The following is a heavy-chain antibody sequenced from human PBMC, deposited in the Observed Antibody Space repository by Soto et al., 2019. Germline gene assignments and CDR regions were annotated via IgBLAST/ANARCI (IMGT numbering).Heavy chain of an antibody. J-gene: IGHJ6*02. CDR1: GFTFSTYS. CDR2: ISSRSDI. Sequence: GGSLRLACVGSGFTFSTYSINWVRQAPGKGLEWVSSISSRSDIYYADSVKGRFTISRDNAKNSVSLQMNSLRAEDTAVYYCAREYTAWPLAYGLDVWGQGTTVTVSS. D-gene: IGHD2-2*02. CDR3: AREYTAWPLAYGLDV. V-gene: IGHV3-21*01.